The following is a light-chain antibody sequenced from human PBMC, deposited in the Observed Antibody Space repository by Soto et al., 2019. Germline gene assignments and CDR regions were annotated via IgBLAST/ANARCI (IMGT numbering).Light chain of an antibody. V-gene: IGLV2-11*01. CDR3: CSYAGSYTGV. Sequence: QSVLTQPRSVSGCPGQSVTISCTGTSSDVGGYNYVSWYQHHPGKAPKLMIYGVSKRPSGVPDRFSGSKSGNTASLTISGLQAEDEADYYCCSYAGSYTGVFGGGTQLTVL. CDR1: SSDVGGYNY. J-gene: IGLJ3*02. CDR2: GVS.